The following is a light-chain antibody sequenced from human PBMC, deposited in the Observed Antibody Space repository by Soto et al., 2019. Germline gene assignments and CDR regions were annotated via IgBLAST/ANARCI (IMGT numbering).Light chain of an antibody. V-gene: IGKV1-5*01. CDR2: DAS. CDR3: QQYNSYPLT. Sequence: DSQMTQSPSTLSASVGDRVTITCRASPSISSWLAWYQQKPGKAPKLLIYDASSLESGVPSRFSGSGSGTEFTLTISSLQPDDFATYYCQQYNSYPLTFGGGTNVEI. CDR1: PSISSW. J-gene: IGKJ4*01.